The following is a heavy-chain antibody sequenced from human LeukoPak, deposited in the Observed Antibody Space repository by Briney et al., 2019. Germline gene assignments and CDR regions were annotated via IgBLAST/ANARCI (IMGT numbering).Heavy chain of an antibody. Sequence: GGSLRLSCTVSGSTLSNYGMHWVRQAPGKGLEYVSAISSNGGSTHYADSVKGRFTISRDNSKNTLFLQMRSLRAEDTAVYYCARSLGREWYNDAFDIWGQGTMVTVSS. V-gene: IGHV3-64*02. J-gene: IGHJ3*02. CDR3: ARSLGREWYNDAFDI. CDR1: GSTLSNYG. D-gene: IGHD3-3*01. CDR2: ISSNGGST.